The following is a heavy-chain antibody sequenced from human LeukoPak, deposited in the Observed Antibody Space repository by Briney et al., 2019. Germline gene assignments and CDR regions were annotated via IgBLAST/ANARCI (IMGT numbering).Heavy chain of an antibody. CDR1: GGSICSGSYS. D-gene: IGHD3-9*01. Sequence: PSQTLSLTCTVSGGSICSGSYSWTWIRQPAGKGLEWIGRIYTSGSTNYNPSLKSRVTISVDTSKNHFSLKLSSVTVADTAVYYCARAVGSFDWLPLFDYWGQGTLVTVSS. V-gene: IGHV4-61*02. J-gene: IGHJ4*02. CDR3: ARAVGSFDWLPLFDY. CDR2: IYTSGST.